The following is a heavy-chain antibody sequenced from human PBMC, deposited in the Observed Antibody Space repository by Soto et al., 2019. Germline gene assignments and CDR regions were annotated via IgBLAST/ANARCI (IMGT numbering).Heavy chain of an antibody. CDR2: ISGSGGST. J-gene: IGHJ6*02. CDR3: AKDPKSRTYYYYYGMDV. CDR1: GFTFSSYA. V-gene: IGHV3-23*01. Sequence: GGSLRLSCAASGFTFSSYAMSWVRQAPGKGLEWVSAISGSGGSTYYADSVKGRFTISRDNSKNTLYLQMNSLRAEDTAVYYCAKDPKSRTYYYYYGMDVWGQGTTVTVSS.